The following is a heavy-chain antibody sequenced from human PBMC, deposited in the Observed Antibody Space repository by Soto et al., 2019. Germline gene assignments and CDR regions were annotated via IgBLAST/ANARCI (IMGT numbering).Heavy chain of an antibody. CDR3: ANSLVRYCSGGSCYSTNPRPFDY. J-gene: IGHJ4*02. CDR2: ISYDGSNK. CDR1: GFTFSSYG. D-gene: IGHD2-15*01. Sequence: GGSLRLSCAASGFTFSSYGMHWVRQAPGKGLEWVAVISYDGSNKYYADSVKGRFTISRDNSKNTLYLQMNSLRAEDTAVYYCANSLVRYCSGGSCYSTNPRPFDYWGQGTLVTVSS. V-gene: IGHV3-30*18.